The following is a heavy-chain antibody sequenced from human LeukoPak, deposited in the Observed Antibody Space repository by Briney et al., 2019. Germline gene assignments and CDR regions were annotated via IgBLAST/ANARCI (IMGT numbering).Heavy chain of an antibody. CDR1: GYIFTSYP. CDR2: INTGNGNT. CDR3: ARDRAMADY. J-gene: IGHJ4*02. Sequence: ASVKVSCKASGYIFTSYPIHWVRQAPGQRLEWMGWINTGNGNTKYSQRFEGRVTVTTDTSAAAAYMGLSSLRSEDTAVYYCARDRAMADYWGQGTLVTVSS. D-gene: IGHD5-18*01. V-gene: IGHV1-3*04.